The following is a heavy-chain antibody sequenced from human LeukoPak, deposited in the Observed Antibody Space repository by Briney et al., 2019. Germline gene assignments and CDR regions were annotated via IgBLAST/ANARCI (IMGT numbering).Heavy chain of an antibody. CDR2: INPSGGST. CDR1: GYTFTSYY. V-gene: IGHV1-46*01. D-gene: IGHD6-19*01. J-gene: IGHJ4*02. CDR3: ARLSRQWLDFDY. Sequence: ASVKVSCKAAGYTFTSYYMHWVRQAPGQGLEWMGIINPSGGSTSYAQKFQGRVSMTRDTSTSTVYMELSSLRSEDTAVYYCARLSRQWLDFDYWGQGTLVTVSS.